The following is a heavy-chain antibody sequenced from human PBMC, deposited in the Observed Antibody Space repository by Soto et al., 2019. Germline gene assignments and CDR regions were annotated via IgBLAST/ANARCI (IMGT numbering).Heavy chain of an antibody. V-gene: IGHV4-59*01. CDR1: GGSMSRYY. J-gene: IGHJ5*02. CDR3: ARDLTISSTDGPLDP. CDR2: IHYTGST. D-gene: IGHD1-1*01. Sequence: SETLSLTCTVSGGSMSRYYWTWIRQPPGKGLEWIVNIHYTGSTNYNPSLKSRVTILLGTSTSQFSLKVSSVTAADTAVYYCARDLTISSTDGPLDPWGHGTLVTV.